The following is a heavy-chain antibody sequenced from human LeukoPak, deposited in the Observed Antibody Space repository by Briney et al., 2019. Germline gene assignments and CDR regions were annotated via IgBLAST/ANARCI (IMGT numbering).Heavy chain of an antibody. Sequence: PGGSLRLSCAASGFTLSTYWMPWVRHPPGRGPVWVSHINNDGTTLSYAESVEGRFTISRDNAKNTLYLQMNSLRAEDTAVYYCARTGFHDLWGQGTLVTVSS. D-gene: IGHD2-21*01. J-gene: IGHJ4*02. CDR1: GFTLSTYW. CDR2: INNDGTTL. CDR3: ARTGFHDL. V-gene: IGHV3-74*01.